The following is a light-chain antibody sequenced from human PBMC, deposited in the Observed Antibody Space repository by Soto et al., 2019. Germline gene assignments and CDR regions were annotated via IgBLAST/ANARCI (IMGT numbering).Light chain of an antibody. Sequence: DIQMTQSPSTLSASVGDRVTITCRASQSIGSWLAWYQQKPGKAPKLLIYKASSLESGVPSRFSGSGSGTEFTLTISSLEPEDFAVYYCQQRSNWPAITFGQGTRLEIK. CDR1: QSIGSW. CDR3: QQRSNWPAIT. CDR2: KAS. J-gene: IGKJ5*01. V-gene: IGKV1-5*03.